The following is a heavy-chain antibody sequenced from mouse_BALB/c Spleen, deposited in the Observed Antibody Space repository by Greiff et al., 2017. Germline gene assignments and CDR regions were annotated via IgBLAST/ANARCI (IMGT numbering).Heavy chain of an antibody. D-gene: IGHD2-4*01. CDR2: ISYSGST. Sequence: EVKLMESGPSLVKPSQTLSLTCSVTGYSITSGYWNWIRKFPGNKLEYMGYISYSGSTYYNPSLKSRISITRDTSKNQYYLQLNSVTTEDTATYYCARSMITAAGFAYWGQGTLVTVAA. J-gene: IGHJ3*01. CDR3: ARSMITAAGFAY. CDR1: GYSITSGY. V-gene: IGHV3-8*02.